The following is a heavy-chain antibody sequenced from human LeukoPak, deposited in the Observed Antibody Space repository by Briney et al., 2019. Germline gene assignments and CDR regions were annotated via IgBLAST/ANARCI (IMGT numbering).Heavy chain of an antibody. CDR3: ARDPRGDNWFDP. CDR2: INSDGSST. J-gene: IGHJ5*02. Sequence: GGSLRLSCAASGFTFSSYWMHWVRHAPGKGLMWVSRINSDGSSTSYADSVKGRFTISRDNAKHTLYLQMNSLRAEDTAVYYCARDPRGDNWFDPWGQGTLVTVSS. V-gene: IGHV3-74*01. CDR1: GFTFSSYW. D-gene: IGHD3-10*01.